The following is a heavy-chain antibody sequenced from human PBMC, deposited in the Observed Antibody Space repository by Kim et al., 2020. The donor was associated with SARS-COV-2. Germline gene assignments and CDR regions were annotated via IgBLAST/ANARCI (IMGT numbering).Heavy chain of an antibody. V-gene: IGHV5-10-1*01. CDR3: ARSPGGYSSSLGMDV. CDR2: IDPSDSYT. J-gene: IGHJ6*02. Sequence: GESLNISCKGSGYSFTSYWISWVRQMPGKGLEWMGRIDPSDSYTNYSPSFQGHVTISADKSISTAYLQWSSLKASDTAMYYCARSPGGYSSSLGMDVWGQGTTATVSS. D-gene: IGHD6-13*01. CDR1: GYSFTSYW.